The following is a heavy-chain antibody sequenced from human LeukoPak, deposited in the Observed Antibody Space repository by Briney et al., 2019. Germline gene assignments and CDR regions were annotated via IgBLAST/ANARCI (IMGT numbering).Heavy chain of an antibody. Sequence: SETLSLTCTVSGGSVSSGSYYWGWIRQPPGKGLEWIGYIYYSGSTNYNPSLKSRVTISVDTSKNQFSLKLSSVTAADTAVYYCARGYCSGGSCYSAADYWGQGTLVTVSS. CDR3: ARGYCSGGSCYSAADY. CDR2: IYYSGST. J-gene: IGHJ4*02. V-gene: IGHV4-61*01. D-gene: IGHD2-15*01. CDR1: GGSVSSGSYY.